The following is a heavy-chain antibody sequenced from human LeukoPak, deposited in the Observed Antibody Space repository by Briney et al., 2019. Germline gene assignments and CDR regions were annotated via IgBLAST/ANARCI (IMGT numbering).Heavy chain of an antibody. V-gene: IGHV3-48*03. Sequence: PGGSLRLTCAASGFTFRSFEMNWVRQAPGKGLECLSYISGDGTTIQYADSVKGRFTISRDNANNSLYLQMNSLRVEDTAVYYCARAVSAARVYDYWGQGTLVTVSS. CDR2: ISGDGTTI. D-gene: IGHD2-15*01. J-gene: IGHJ4*02. CDR3: ARAVSAARVYDY. CDR1: GFTFRSFE.